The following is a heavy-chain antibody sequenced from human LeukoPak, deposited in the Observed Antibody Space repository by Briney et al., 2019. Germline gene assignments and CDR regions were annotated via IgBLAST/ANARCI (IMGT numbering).Heavy chain of an antibody. CDR1: GGSISGYY. CDR2: IYYSGST. V-gene: IGHV4-59*08. Sequence: SETLSLTCTVSGGSISGYYWSWIRQPPGKGLEWIGHIYYSGSTSYNPSLNSRVTISVDTSKNQFSLKLSSMTAADTAVYYCARHGGGGESYPRVFDSWGRGNLVTVSS. D-gene: IGHD1-26*01. CDR3: ARHGGGGESYPRVFDS. J-gene: IGHJ4*02.